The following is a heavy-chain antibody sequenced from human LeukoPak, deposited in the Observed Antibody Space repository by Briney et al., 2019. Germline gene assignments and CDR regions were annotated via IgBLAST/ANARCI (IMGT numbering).Heavy chain of an antibody. J-gene: IGHJ5*02. CDR2: INPNSGGT. Sequence: ASVKVSCKASGYTFTGYYMHWVRQAPGQGLEWMGWINPNSGGTNYAQKFQGRVTMTRNTSISTAYMELSSLRSEDTAVYYCARGVGPEGWFDPWGQGTLVTVSS. V-gene: IGHV1-2*02. CDR1: GYTFTGYY. CDR3: ARGVGPEGWFDP. D-gene: IGHD1-26*01.